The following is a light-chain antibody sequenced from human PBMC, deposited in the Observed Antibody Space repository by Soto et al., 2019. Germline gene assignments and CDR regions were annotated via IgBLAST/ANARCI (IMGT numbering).Light chain of an antibody. J-gene: IGKJ4*01. CDR3: QQANSFPLT. CDR1: QGISSW. V-gene: IGKV1-12*01. CDR2: AAS. Sequence: DIQMTQSPSSVSASVGDRVTITCRASQGISSWLAWSQQKPGKAPKLLIYAASSLQSGVPSRFSGSGSGTDFTLTISSLQPEDFATYYWQQANSFPLTFGGGTKVEIK.